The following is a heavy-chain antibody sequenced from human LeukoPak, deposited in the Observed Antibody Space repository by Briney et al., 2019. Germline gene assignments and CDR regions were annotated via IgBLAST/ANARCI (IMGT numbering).Heavy chain of an antibody. CDR1: GYTFTGYY. D-gene: IGHD1-14*01. Sequence: ASVTVSCKASGYTFTGYYMHWVRQAPGQGLEWMAWINPNSGGTNYAQKFQGWVTMTRDTSISTAYMELSRLRSDDTAVYYCARGDMQPEFKTGLFDPWGQGTLVTVSS. J-gene: IGHJ5*02. CDR2: INPNSGGT. V-gene: IGHV1-2*04. CDR3: ARGDMQPEFKTGLFDP.